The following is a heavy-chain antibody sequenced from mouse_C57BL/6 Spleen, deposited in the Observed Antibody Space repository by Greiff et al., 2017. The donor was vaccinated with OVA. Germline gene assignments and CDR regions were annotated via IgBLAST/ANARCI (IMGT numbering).Heavy chain of an antibody. CDR3: TRMVTTGYYFDY. CDR1: GFTFSDAW. V-gene: IGHV6-6*01. CDR2: IRNKANNHAT. J-gene: IGHJ2*01. D-gene: IGHD2-2*01. Sequence: EVKLMESGGGLVQPGGSMKLSCAASGFTFSDAWMDWVRQSPEKGLEWVAEIRNKANNHATYYAESVKGRFTISRDDSKSSVYLQMNSLRAEDTGIYYCTRMVTTGYYFDYWGQGTTLTVSS.